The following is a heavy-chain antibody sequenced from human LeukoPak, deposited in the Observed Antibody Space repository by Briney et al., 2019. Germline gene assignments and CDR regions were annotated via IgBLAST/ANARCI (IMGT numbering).Heavy chain of an antibody. CDR2: ISSSSSYI. J-gene: IGHJ4*02. CDR3: ARDYGEYYYDSSGYYGGFDY. V-gene: IGHV3-21*03. Sequence: GGSLRLSCAASGFTFSSYSMNWVRQAPGKGLEWVSSISSSSSYIYYADSVKGRFTISRDNAKNSLYLQMNSLRAEDTAVYHCARDYGEYYYDSSGYYGGFDYWGQGTLVTVSS. CDR1: GFTFSSYS. D-gene: IGHD3-22*01.